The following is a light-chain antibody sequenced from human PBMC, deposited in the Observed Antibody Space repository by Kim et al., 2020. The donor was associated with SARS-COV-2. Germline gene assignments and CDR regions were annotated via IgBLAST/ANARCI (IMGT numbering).Light chain of an antibody. J-gene: IGLJ1*01. CDR1: SSDVGGYNY. V-gene: IGLV2-11*01. Sequence: GQSVTISCTGTSSDVGGYNYVSRYQQHPGKAPKLMIYDVSKRPSGVPDRFSGSKSGNTASLTISGLQAEDEPDYYCCSYAGSYTYVFGTGTKVTVL. CDR2: DVS. CDR3: CSYAGSYTYV.